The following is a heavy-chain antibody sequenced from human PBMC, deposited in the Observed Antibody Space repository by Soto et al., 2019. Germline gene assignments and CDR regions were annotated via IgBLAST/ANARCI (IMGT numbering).Heavy chain of an antibody. Sequence: PGGSLRLSCVVSGFTFSDYNMNWVRQAPGKGLEWLSFISARSNTIYYADSVKGRFTISRDNAKNSLYLLMNSLRAEDTVVYYCAKGEYFDYVLSFDSWGQGTLVTVSS. J-gene: IGHJ4*02. D-gene: IGHD3-9*01. CDR3: AKGEYFDYVLSFDS. CDR2: ISARSNTI. CDR1: GFTFSDYN. V-gene: IGHV3-48*01.